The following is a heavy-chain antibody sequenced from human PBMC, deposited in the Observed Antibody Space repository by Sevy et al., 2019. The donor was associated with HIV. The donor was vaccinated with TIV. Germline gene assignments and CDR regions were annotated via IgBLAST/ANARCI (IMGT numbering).Heavy chain of an antibody. J-gene: IGHJ4*02. CDR1: GFNFNNTW. CDR2: VKSEVDGGTR. V-gene: IGHV3-15*01. Sequence: GGSLRLSCATSGFNFNNTWMRWVRQAPGKGLEWVGRVKSEVDGGTRDYAAPVRGRFTMSRDDSRSTLYLQMDALTSEDTAVYYCTTGGGSITVAGTPFDYWGQGTQVTVSS. CDR3: TTGGGSITVAGTPFDY. D-gene: IGHD6-19*01.